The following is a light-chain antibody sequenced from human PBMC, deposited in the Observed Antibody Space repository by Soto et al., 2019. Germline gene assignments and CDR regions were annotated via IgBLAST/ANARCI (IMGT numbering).Light chain of an antibody. J-gene: IGKJ4*01. CDR3: EQVKTYPLT. CDR2: AAS. Sequence: DIQLTQSPSFLSASVGDRVTITCRASQDISSHLAWYQQKPGKAPKLLIYAASNLQSGVPSGFSGSGSGTEFTLTITSLQPEDFSTYYCEQVKTYPLTFGGGTKVEIK. V-gene: IGKV1-9*01. CDR1: QDISSH.